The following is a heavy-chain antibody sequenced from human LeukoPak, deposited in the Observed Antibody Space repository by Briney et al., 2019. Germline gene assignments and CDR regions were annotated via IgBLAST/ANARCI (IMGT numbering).Heavy chain of an antibody. J-gene: IGHJ3*02. V-gene: IGHV3-11*01. Sequence: GGSLRLSCAASGFIFRDYYMSWVRQAPGKGLEWISYISGSGTTIHYADSVKGRFPISRDSAKNSLYLQMSSLRAEDTAVYYCARVGYFGSGSYNSFDIWGQGTMVTVSS. CDR2: ISGSGTTI. D-gene: IGHD3-10*01. CDR1: GFIFRDYY. CDR3: ARVGYFGSGSYNSFDI.